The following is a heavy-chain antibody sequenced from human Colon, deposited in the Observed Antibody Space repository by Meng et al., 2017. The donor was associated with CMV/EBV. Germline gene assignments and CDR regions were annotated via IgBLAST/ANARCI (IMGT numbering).Heavy chain of an antibody. D-gene: IGHD6-13*01. Sequence: SETLSLTCTVSGASVSYHHWSWIRQPPGMGLEWIGYLYNYGRTDYNPSLWGRATISLDTSRNQSSLTLTSVTAADTAVYYCTQAGLAGDYFDYWGQGALVTVSS. CDR1: GASVSYHH. J-gene: IGHJ4*02. CDR2: LYNYGRT. CDR3: TQAGLAGDYFDY. V-gene: IGHV4-59*02.